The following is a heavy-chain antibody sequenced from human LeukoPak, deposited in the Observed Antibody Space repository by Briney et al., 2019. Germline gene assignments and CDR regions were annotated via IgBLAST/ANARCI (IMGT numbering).Heavy chain of an antibody. V-gene: IGHV1-46*01. CDR1: GYTFTSYY. CDR2: INPSGGST. CDR3: ARDHYGDYLLYGMDV. J-gene: IGHJ6*02. Sequence: GASVKVSCKASGYTFTSYYMHWVRQAPGQGLEWMGIINPSGGSTSYAQKFQGRVTMTRDTSTSTVYMELSSLRSEDTAVYYCARDHYGDYLLYGMDVWGQGTTVTVSS. D-gene: IGHD4-17*01.